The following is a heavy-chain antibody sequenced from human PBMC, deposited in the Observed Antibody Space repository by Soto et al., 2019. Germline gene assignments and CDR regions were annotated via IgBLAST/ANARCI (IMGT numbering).Heavy chain of an antibody. D-gene: IGHD1-1*01. Sequence: PSETLSLTCTVSGGSLSSGDYYWSWIRQATGKGLKWIGYIYYSGSTYYNPSLKSRVTISIDTSKNQFSLKLSSVTAADTAVYYCARIQPLYCGMDFWGKGITVTGSS. V-gene: IGHV4-30-4*01. CDR1: GGSLSSGDYY. J-gene: IGHJ6*04. CDR3: ARIQPLYCGMDF. CDR2: IYYSGST.